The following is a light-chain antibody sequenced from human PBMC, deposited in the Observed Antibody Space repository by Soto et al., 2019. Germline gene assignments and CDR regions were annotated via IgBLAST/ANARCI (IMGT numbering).Light chain of an antibody. CDR1: QVISNY. CDR3: QMYDSAPTWA. J-gene: IGKJ1*01. V-gene: IGKV1-27*01. Sequence: DIQMTQSRASLSASVGDRVTITCRASQVISNYLAWYQQKPGKIPNLLIFAASTLQSGVPSRFSGSGSGTDFTLTISSLQSEDVATYYCQMYDSAPTWAFGQGTKVEI. CDR2: AAS.